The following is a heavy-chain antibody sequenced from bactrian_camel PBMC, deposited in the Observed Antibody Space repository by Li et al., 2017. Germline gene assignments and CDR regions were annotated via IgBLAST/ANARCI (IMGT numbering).Heavy chain of an antibody. J-gene: IGHJ4*01. CDR3: GFNKFTDCNLVNGWNY. Sequence: VQLVESGGGVVQPGGSLRLSCAASGFTFSDYAMTWVRQAPGKGLEWVSGIVRRGLSTYYADSVKGRFTISRDNRKKEVYLQMNRLKPEDTAMYYCGFNKFTDCNLVNGWNYWGQGTQVTVS. CDR2: IVRRGLST. V-gene: IGHV3S40*01. CDR1: GFTFSDYA. D-gene: IGHD5*01.